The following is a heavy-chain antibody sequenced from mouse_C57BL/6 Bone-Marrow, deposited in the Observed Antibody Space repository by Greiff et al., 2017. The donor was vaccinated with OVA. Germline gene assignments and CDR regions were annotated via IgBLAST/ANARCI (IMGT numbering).Heavy chain of an antibody. CDR1: GFTFSSYA. CDR3: ASHSNYDAMDY. Sequence: EVQLVESGGGLVKPGGSLKLSCAASGFTFSSYAMSWVRQTPEKRLEWVATISDGGSYTYYPDNVKGRFTISRDNAKNNLYLQMSHLKSEDTAMYYCASHSNYDAMDYWGQGTSVTVSS. J-gene: IGHJ4*01. CDR2: ISDGGSYT. D-gene: IGHD2-5*01. V-gene: IGHV5-4*01.